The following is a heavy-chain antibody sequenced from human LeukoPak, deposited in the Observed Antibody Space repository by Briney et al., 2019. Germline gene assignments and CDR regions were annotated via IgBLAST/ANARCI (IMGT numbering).Heavy chain of an antibody. D-gene: IGHD3-22*01. Sequence: GGSLRLSCAASGFTFSSYEMNWVRQAPGKGLEWVSYISSSGSTIYYADSVKGRFTISRDNAKNSLYLQMHSLRAEDTAVYYCARGGKGYYDSSGYYREWGQGTLVTVSS. CDR1: GFTFSSYE. CDR3: ARGGKGYYDSSGYYRE. CDR2: ISSSGSTI. V-gene: IGHV3-48*03. J-gene: IGHJ4*02.